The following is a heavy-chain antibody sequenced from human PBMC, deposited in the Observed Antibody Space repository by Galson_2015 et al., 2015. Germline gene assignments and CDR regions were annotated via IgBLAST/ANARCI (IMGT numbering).Heavy chain of an antibody. CDR1: GFTFSNYY. CDR3: AREDCSGGSCTSGMDV. V-gene: IGHV3-11*06. Sequence: SLRLSCAASGFTFSNYYMNWLRQAPGKGLEWVSYISSSSTYTNYADSVKGRFTISRDNAKNSLFLQMNSLKTEDTAVYYCAREDCSGGSCTSGMDVWGQGTTVTVSS. D-gene: IGHD2-15*01. CDR2: ISSSSTYT. J-gene: IGHJ6*02.